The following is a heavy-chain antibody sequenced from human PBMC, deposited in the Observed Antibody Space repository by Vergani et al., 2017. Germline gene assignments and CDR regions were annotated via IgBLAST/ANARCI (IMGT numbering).Heavy chain of an antibody. CDR2: INWNSDSI. Sequence: EVQLVESGGGLVQPGRSLRLSCAASGFTFDDYAMHWVRQAPGKGLEWVSGINWNSDSIAYAESVKGRLTISRDNAKNSLYLKMNSLRAEDTALYYCEKGGMVELLWFGELSPITGYFDLWGRGTLVTVSS. D-gene: IGHD3-10*01. CDR1: GFTFDDYA. CDR3: EKGGMVELLWFGELSPITGYFDL. J-gene: IGHJ2*01. V-gene: IGHV3-9*01.